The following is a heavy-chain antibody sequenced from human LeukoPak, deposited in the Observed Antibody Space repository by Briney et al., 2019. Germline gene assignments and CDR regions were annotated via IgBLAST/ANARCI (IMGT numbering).Heavy chain of an antibody. CDR1: GFTVSSNY. D-gene: IGHD6-6*01. J-gene: IGHJ4*02. V-gene: IGHV3-21*01. CDR3: ARAARRSEDY. Sequence: GGSLRLSCAASGFTVSSNYMSWVRQAPGKGLEWVSSISSSSSYIYYADSVKGRFTISRDNAKNSLYLQMNSLRAEDTAVYYCARAARRSEDYWGQGTLVTVSS. CDR2: ISSSSSYI.